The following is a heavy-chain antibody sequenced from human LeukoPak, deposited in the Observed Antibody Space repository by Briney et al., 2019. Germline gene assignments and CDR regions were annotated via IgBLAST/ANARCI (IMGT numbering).Heavy chain of an antibody. CDR2: VRNDASDT. CDR3: ARDRGKDYFDS. V-gene: IGHV3-30*02. Sequence: GGSLGLSCTTSGLTFTSHGFHWLRQVVGKRLEWVAFVRNDASDTYHANSVKGRFSVSRDDSKNTLYLQMNSLRPEDTAIYYCARDRGKDYFDSWGQGTQVTVSS. D-gene: IGHD4-23*01. J-gene: IGHJ4*02. CDR1: GLTFTSHG.